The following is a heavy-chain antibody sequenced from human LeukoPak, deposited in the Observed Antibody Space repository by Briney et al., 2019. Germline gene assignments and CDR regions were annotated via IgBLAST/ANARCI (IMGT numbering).Heavy chain of an antibody. Sequence: GESLRLSCAASGFTFSTYAMSWVRQAPGKGLEWVSASTPTAGNTYYADSVKGRFTISRDTSKNTQFLQMNSLRAEDTAVYYCLGYCSGGSCYSGGYWGQGTLVTVSS. J-gene: IGHJ4*02. CDR2: STPTAGNT. CDR1: GFTFSTYA. CDR3: LGYCSGGSCYSGGY. V-gene: IGHV3-23*01. D-gene: IGHD2-15*01.